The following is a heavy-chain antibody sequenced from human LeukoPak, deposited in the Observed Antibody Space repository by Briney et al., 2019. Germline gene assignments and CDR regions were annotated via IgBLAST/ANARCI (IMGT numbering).Heavy chain of an antibody. CDR1: GGSISSSPYY. J-gene: IGHJ5*02. D-gene: IGHD5-18*01. CDR3: AKGAGGFSYYNWFDP. Sequence: PSETLSLTCTVSGGSISSSPYYWGWIRQPPGKGLEWIGSIYYSGTTHYSPSLESRVTISVDPSKNQFSLKLASVTAADTAIYYCAKGAGGFSYYNWFDPWGQGTLVTVSS. CDR2: IYYSGTT. V-gene: IGHV4-39*07.